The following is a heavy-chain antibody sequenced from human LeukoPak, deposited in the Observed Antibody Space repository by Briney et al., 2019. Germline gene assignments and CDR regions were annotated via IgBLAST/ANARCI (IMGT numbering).Heavy chain of an antibody. Sequence: PSETLSLTCTVSGGSISGYYWSWIRQSPGKGLEWIGYIYYSGSTKYNPSLKRRVTISVDTSKNQFSLKLNTVTAADTAVYYCARDRGHFFDYWGQGTLVTVSS. J-gene: IGHJ4*02. CDR3: ARDRGHFFDY. CDR2: IYYSGST. V-gene: IGHV4-59*01. CDR1: GGSISGYY.